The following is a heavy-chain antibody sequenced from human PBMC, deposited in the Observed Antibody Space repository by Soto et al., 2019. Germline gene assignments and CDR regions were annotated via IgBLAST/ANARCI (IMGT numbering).Heavy chain of an antibody. J-gene: IGHJ4*02. Sequence: GGSLRLSCAASGFTFGNYWMSWVRQAPGKGPEWVANIKQDGSERNYVDSVKGRFTISRDNAENSLYLQMNSLRVEDTGVYYCAKDQSGRLATSRGLPDYWGQGTLVTVSS. CDR1: GFTFGNYW. CDR2: IKQDGSER. CDR3: AKDQSGRLATSRGLPDY. D-gene: IGHD1-26*01. V-gene: IGHV3-7*01.